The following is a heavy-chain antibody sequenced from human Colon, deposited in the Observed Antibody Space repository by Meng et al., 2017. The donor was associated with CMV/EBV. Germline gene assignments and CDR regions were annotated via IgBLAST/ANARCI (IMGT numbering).Heavy chain of an antibody. V-gene: IGHV1-2*06. D-gene: IGHD6-19*01. CDR3: AREFEWLVPYY. CDR1: DYRFTAYH. CDR2: FNPNRGGT. J-gene: IGHJ4*02. Sequence: VSCKASDYRFTAYHIHWVRQAPEQRLGWMGRFNPNRGGTNYAPRFQGRVTMTGDTSITTVYMELSGLRFDDTAVYYCAREFEWLVPYYWGQGSLVTVSS.